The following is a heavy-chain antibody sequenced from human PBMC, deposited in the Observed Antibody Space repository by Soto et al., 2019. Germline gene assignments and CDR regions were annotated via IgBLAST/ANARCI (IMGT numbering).Heavy chain of an antibody. CDR2: VDPSDSYT. CDR3: AREGVLDPIGVTDYYYGMDV. Sequence: GESLKISCKGSGYSFTSYWISWVRQMPGKGLEWLGRVDPSDSYTNYSPSFQGHVTISADKSISTSYLQWSSMKASETAMYYCAREGVLDPIGVTDYYYGMDVWGRGTRV. J-gene: IGHJ6*02. D-gene: IGHD2-8*02. V-gene: IGHV5-10-1*01. CDR1: GYSFTSYW.